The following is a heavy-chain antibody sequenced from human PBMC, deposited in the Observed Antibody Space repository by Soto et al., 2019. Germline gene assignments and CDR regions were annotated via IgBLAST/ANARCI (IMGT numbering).Heavy chain of an antibody. D-gene: IGHD2-2*01. CDR2: ISGSGGST. Sequence: LRLSCAASGFTFSRYAMSWVRQAPGKGLEWVSAISGSGGSTYYADSVKGRFTISRDNSKNTLYLQMNSLRAEDTAVYYCAKDQGPRYCSSTSCYQGVFDYWGQGTLGTAPQ. V-gene: IGHV3-23*01. CDR1: GFTFSRYA. CDR3: AKDQGPRYCSSTSCYQGVFDY. J-gene: IGHJ4*02.